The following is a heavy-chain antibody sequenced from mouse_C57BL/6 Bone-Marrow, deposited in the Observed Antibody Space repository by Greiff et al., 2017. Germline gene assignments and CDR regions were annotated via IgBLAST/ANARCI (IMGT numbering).Heavy chain of an antibody. V-gene: IGHV1-26*01. Sequence: VQLQQSGPELVKPGASVKISCKASGYTFTDYYMNWVKQSHGKSLEWIGDINPNNGGTSYNQKFKGKATLTVDKSSSTAYMELRSLTSEDSAVYYCARGYYYGSSLYAMDYWGQGTSVTVSS. CDR2: INPNNGGT. CDR3: ARGYYYGSSLYAMDY. CDR1: GYTFTDYY. D-gene: IGHD1-1*01. J-gene: IGHJ4*01.